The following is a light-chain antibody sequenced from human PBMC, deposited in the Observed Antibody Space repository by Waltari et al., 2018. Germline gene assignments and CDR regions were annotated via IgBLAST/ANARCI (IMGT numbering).Light chain of an antibody. CDR1: SRDVGGYDA. CDR2: AVP. V-gene: IGLV2-8*01. J-gene: IGLJ2*01. CDR3: TSYTPIPTFVL. Sequence: HSALTQPPSASGSPGQSVTLSCTGSSRDVGGYDAVSWYQQYPGRPPRLLIYAVPKRPSGVPDRFSASKSGDTASLTVSGLRAEDEAHYYCTSYTPIPTFVLFGGGTKLTVL.